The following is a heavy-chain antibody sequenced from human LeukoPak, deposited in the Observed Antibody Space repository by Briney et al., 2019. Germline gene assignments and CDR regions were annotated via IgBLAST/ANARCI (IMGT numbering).Heavy chain of an antibody. J-gene: IGHJ6*03. CDR1: GGSISSGSYY. CDR3: ARLTGTELYYYYYMDV. CDR2: IYTSGST. Sequence: SETLSLTCSVSGGSISSGSYYWSWIRQPAGKGLEWIGRIYTSGSTNYNPSLKSRVTISVDTSKNQFSLKLSSVTAADTAVYYCARLTGTELYYYYYMDVWGKGTTVTVSS. V-gene: IGHV4-61*02. D-gene: IGHD1-7*01.